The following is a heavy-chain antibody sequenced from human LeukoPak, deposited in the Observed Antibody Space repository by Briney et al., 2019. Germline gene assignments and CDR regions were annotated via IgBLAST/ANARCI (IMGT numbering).Heavy chain of an antibody. CDR3: ARGGLTSSDAFDI. Sequence: GGSLRLSCAASGFTFSSYWMSWVRQAPGKGLERVANIKQDGSEKYYVDSVKGRFTISRDNAKNSLFLQMNSLRAEDTAVYYCARGGLTSSDAFDIWGRGTMVTVSS. CDR1: GFTFSSYW. D-gene: IGHD2-2*01. V-gene: IGHV3-7*05. CDR2: IKQDGSEK. J-gene: IGHJ3*02.